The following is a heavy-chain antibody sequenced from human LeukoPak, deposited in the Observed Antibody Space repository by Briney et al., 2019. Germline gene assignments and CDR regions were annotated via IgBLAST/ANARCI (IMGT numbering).Heavy chain of an antibody. CDR3: ASLREVVPAAIRVHYGMDV. V-gene: IGHV3-23*01. CDR2: LSGSGANT. Sequence: PGGSLRLSCATSGFTFSGYAMSWVRQAPGKGPEWVSALSGSGANTYYAHSVKGRFTISRDNSKNTLYLQMNSLRAEDTAVYYCASLREVVPAAIRVHYGMDVWGQGTTVTVSS. J-gene: IGHJ6*02. D-gene: IGHD2-2*01. CDR1: GFTFSGYA.